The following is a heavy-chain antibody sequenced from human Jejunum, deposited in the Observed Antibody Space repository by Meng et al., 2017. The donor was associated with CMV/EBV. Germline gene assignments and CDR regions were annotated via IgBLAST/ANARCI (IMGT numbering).Heavy chain of an antibody. CDR3: ARDYGGNSGWFDP. V-gene: IGHV1-8*01. J-gene: IGHJ5*02. Sequence: SGNTGSAQKFQGRVILTRDISISTAYMELSNLRSEDSAIYYCARDYGGNSGWFDPWGQGTLVTVSS. CDR2: SGNT. D-gene: IGHD4-23*01.